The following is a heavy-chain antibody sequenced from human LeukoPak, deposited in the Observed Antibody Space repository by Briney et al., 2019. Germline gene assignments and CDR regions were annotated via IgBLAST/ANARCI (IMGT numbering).Heavy chain of an antibody. Sequence: SETLSLTCTVSGDSIGSGDYCYNWLRQPAGEGLQWIVRIHTSGTTHYNPSLKSRVTISLDTSKNQFSLNSNSITAADTAIYYCARGKGGSGSYMDDAFDIWGQGTMVTVSS. CDR3: ARGKGGSGSYMDDAFDI. D-gene: IGHD3-10*01. CDR1: GDSIGSGDYC. V-gene: IGHV4-61*02. CDR2: IHTSGTT. J-gene: IGHJ3*02.